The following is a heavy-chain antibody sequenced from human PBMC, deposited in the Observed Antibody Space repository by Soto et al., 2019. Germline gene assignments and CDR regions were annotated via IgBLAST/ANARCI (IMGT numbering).Heavy chain of an antibody. Sequence: QVQLQESGPGLVKPSETLSLTCSVSGGSVSSGTYYWSWIRQPPGKGLEWIGYIFYSGSTNYNPPLKSRVTISVDTSKNHFSLKLSSVTAADTAVYYCARVPRRSAPGYYFDYWGQGTLVTVSS. V-gene: IGHV4-61*03. CDR3: ARVPRRSAPGYYFDY. CDR1: GGSVSSGTYY. J-gene: IGHJ4*02. CDR2: IFYSGST. D-gene: IGHD2-15*01.